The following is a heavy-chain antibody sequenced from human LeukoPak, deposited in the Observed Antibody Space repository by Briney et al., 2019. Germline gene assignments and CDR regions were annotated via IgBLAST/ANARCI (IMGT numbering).Heavy chain of an antibody. CDR3: ARDTGVRGVLY. CDR1: GFTFSSYA. D-gene: IGHD3-10*01. V-gene: IGHV3-30*14. J-gene: IGHJ4*02. CDR2: ISYDGSNK. Sequence: PGRSLRLSCAASGFTFSSYAMHWVRQAPGKGLEWVAVISYDGSNKYYADSVKGRFTISRDNSKNTLYLQMNSLRAEDTAVYYCARDTGVRGVLYWGQGTLVTVSS.